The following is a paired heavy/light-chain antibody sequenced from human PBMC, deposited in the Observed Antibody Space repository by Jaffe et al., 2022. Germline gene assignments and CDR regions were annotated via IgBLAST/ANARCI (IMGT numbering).Heavy chain of an antibody. CDR2: IYTSGST. CDR3: ARGSITMVRGVIINYFDY. D-gene: IGHD3-10*01. J-gene: IGHJ4*02. CDR1: GGSISSGSYY. Sequence: QVQLQESGPGLVKPSQTLSLTCTVSGGSISSGSYYWSWIRQPAGKGLEWIGRIYTSGSTNYNPSLKSRVTISVDTSKNQFSLKLSSVTAADTAVYYCARGSITMVRGVIINYFDYWGQGTLVTVSS. V-gene: IGHV4-61*02.
Light chain of an antibody. CDR1: QSISSY. CDR3: QQSYSTPHT. J-gene: IGKJ1*01. CDR2: AAS. V-gene: IGKV1-39*01. Sequence: DIQMTQSPSSLSASVGDRVTITCRASQSISSYLNWYQQKPGKAPKLLIYAASSLQSGVPSRFSGSGSGTDFTLTISSLQPEDFATYYCQQSYSTPHTFGQGTKVEIK.